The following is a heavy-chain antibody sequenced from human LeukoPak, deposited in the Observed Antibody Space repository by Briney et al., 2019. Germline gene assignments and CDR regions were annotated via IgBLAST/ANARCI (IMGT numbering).Heavy chain of an antibody. CDR2: IKEDGSEK. CDR1: EFTFSTYW. V-gene: IGHV3-7*03. D-gene: IGHD2-15*01. J-gene: IGHJ4*02. CDR3: ARNVGWFRFDY. Sequence: PGGSLRLSCAASEFTFSTYWMDWVRQAPGKGLEWVANIKEDGSEKYYEDSVKGRFTISRDNAKNSLYLQMNSLRAEDTAVYYCARNVGWFRFDYWGQGTLVTVSS.